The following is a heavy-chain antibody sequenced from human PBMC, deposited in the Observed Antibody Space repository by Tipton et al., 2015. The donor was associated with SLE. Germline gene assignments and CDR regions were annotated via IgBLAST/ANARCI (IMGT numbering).Heavy chain of an antibody. V-gene: IGHV3-53*01. CDR2: MYSGGST. D-gene: IGHD3-10*01. CDR3: AKDRLGYRGFRECGDY. J-gene: IGHJ4*02. CDR1: GFTINSSY. Sequence: GSLRLSCEVSGFTINSSYMSWVRQAPGKGLEWVSVMYSGGSTYYADSVKGRFTISRDDSKNTLYLQMNSLRAEDTALYYCAKDRLGYRGFRECGDYWGQGTLVTVSS.